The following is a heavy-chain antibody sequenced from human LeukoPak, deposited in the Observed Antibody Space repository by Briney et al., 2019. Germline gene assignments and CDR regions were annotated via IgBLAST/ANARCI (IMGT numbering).Heavy chain of an antibody. J-gene: IGHJ4*02. Sequence: GGSLRLSCAASGFTFSGSAMHWVRQASGKGLEWVGRIRSKANSYATAYAASVKGRFTISRDDSKNTAYLQMNSLKTEDTAVYYCTRTPSYSSTTDNDYWGQGTLVTVSS. CDR3: TRTPSYSSTTDNDY. V-gene: IGHV3-73*01. CDR2: IRSKANSYAT. CDR1: GFTFSGSA. D-gene: IGHD6-19*01.